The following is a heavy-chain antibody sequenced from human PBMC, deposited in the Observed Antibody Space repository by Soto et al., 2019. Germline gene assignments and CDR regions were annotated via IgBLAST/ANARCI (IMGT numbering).Heavy chain of an antibody. J-gene: IGHJ6*02. D-gene: IGHD6-6*01. CDR2: ISYDGSDK. CDR1: GFNFFTYA. Sequence: QVHLVESGGGVVQPGRSLRLSCAVSGFNFFTYAMHWVRQAPGKGPEWVALISYDGSDKDYSDSVKGRFSISRENSKNTLFLQMNSLRVEDTAVYYCAKDMVAARPGGAGMDVWGQGTTVTVS. V-gene: IGHV3-30*18. CDR3: AKDMVAARPGGAGMDV.